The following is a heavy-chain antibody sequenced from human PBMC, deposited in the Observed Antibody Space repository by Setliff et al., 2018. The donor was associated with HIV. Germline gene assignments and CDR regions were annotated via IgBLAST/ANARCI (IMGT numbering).Heavy chain of an antibody. J-gene: IGHJ4*02. Sequence: SGPTLVNPTQTLTLTCTFSGLSLSTSGVGVGWIRQSPGKALEWLAFIYWNNNKHYSTSLKSRLTVTKDTSKNRVVFTMTNMDPVDTATYYCAYSGRQLRGPYFDFWGQGAPVTVS. CDR2: IYWNNNK. D-gene: IGHD1-1*01. V-gene: IGHV2-5*01. CDR1: GLSLSTSGVG. CDR3: AYSGRQLRGPYFDF.